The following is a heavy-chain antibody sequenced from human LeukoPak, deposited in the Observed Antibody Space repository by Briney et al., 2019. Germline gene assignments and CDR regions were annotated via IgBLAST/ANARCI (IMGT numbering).Heavy chain of an antibody. CDR3: AKQGEGPTPSFDY. CDR1: GFTFSSHA. V-gene: IGHV3-23*01. Sequence: GGSLRLSCAATGFTFSSHAMSWVRQAPGKGLEWVSAISGGGDKTYYAGSVKGRFTISRDNSMNTLYLQMNSLRAQDTAVYYCAKQGEGPTPSFDYWGQGTLVTVSS. D-gene: IGHD3-16*01. CDR2: ISGGGDKT. J-gene: IGHJ4*02.